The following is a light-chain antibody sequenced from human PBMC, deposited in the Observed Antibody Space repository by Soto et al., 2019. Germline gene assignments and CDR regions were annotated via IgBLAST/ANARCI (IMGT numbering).Light chain of an antibody. Sequence: QSALTQPASVSGSPGQSITISCTGTSSDVGGYNYVSWYQQHPGKAPKRMIYEVSNRPSGVSNRFSGAKTGNTDSLTISGLQAENEADYYCSSYTSRSTVVFGGGTKVTVL. CDR3: SSYTSRSTVV. V-gene: IGLV2-14*01. CDR1: SSDVGGYNY. J-gene: IGLJ2*01. CDR2: EVS.